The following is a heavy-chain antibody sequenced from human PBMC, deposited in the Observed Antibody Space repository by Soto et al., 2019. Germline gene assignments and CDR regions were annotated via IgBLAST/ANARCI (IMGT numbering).Heavy chain of an antibody. CDR1: GFTFDDHG. Sequence: EVDLVESGGGLAQPGRSLRLSCVASGFTFDDHGMHWVRQIPGRGLELVSGISWNSGSIGYAESVKGGFTIFRDNAKNAVYLEMNSLRQEDTALYYCVRDTSSGWHLKDHWGQGVQVSVSS. CDR3: VRDTSSGWHLKDH. J-gene: IGHJ4*02. CDR2: ISWNSGSI. V-gene: IGHV3-9*01. D-gene: IGHD3-9*01.